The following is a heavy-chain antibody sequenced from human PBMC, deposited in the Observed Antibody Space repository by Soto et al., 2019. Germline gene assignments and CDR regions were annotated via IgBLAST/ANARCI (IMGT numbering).Heavy chain of an antibody. CDR2: IFSNDEK. CDR1: GFSLSNARMG. CDR3: ARIDNYDYVWGSYRYPPNDAFDI. V-gene: IGHV2-26*01. J-gene: IGHJ3*02. D-gene: IGHD3-16*02. Sequence: SCPTLVNPTETLTLTCTVSGFSLSNARMGVSWIRQPPGKALEWLAHIFSNDEKSYSTSLKSRLTISKDTSKSQVVLTMTNMDPVDTATYYCARIDNYDYVWGSYRYPPNDAFDIWGQGTMVTVSS.